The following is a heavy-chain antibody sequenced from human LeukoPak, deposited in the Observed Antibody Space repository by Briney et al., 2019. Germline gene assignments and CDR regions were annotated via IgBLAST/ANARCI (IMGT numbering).Heavy chain of an antibody. J-gene: IGHJ4*02. Sequence: SETLSLTCAVYGRSFSGYYWSWIRQPPGKGLEWIGEINHSGSTNYNPSLKSRVTISVDTSKNQFSLKLSSVTAADTAVYYCARGVHMGKQDYWGQGTLVTVSS. V-gene: IGHV4-34*01. CDR1: GRSFSGYY. CDR2: INHSGST. CDR3: ARGVHMGKQDY. D-gene: IGHD7-27*01.